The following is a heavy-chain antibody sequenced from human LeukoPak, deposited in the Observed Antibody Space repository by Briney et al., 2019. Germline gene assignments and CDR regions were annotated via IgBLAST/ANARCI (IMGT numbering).Heavy chain of an antibody. J-gene: IGHJ4*02. CDR2: ISKSSIYM. V-gene: IGHV3-21*01. Sequence: GGSLRLSCAASGFTFTKAWMNWVRQAPGKGLEWVSSISKSSIYMYYADSVKGRFTISRDNAKNSLYLQMNSLRAEDTADYYCARDDGDYSSGYYFDYWGQGTLVTVSA. CDR3: ARDDGDYSSGYYFDY. D-gene: IGHD6-19*01. CDR1: GFTFTKAW.